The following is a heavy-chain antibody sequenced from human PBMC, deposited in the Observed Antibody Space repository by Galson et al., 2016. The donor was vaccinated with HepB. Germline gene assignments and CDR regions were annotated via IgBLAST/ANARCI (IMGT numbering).Heavy chain of an antibody. CDR1: GYTFTNYW. D-gene: IGHD1-26*01. V-gene: IGHV5-51*01. CDR3: ARQGYSGQASDAFEM. Sequence: QSGAEVKKPGESLKISCEGSGYTFTNYWIGWVRQMPGKGLEWMGLIYPGDYDTRYSPSFRGQDTISADKSISTAYLQWSSLKASDTAMYYCARQGYSGQASDAFEMWGQGTMVTVCS. CDR2: IYPGDYDT. J-gene: IGHJ3*02.